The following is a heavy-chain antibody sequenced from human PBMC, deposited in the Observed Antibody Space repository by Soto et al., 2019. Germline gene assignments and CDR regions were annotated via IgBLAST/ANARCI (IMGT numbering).Heavy chain of an antibody. CDR1: GFTFSSYA. V-gene: IGHV3-30-3*01. J-gene: IGHJ4*02. D-gene: IGHD3-3*01. CDR2: ISYDGSNK. Sequence: GGSLRLSCAASGFTFSSYAMHWVRQAPGKGLEWVAVISYDGSNKYYADSVKGRFTISRDNSKNTLYLQMNSLRAEDTAVYYCARDSLDYDFWSGYYPLFDYWGQGTLVTVSS. CDR3: ARDSLDYDFWSGYYPLFDY.